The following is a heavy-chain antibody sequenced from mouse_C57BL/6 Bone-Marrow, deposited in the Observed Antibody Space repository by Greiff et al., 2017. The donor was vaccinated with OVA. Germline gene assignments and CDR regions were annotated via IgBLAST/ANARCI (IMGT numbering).Heavy chain of an antibody. J-gene: IGHJ4*01. CDR3: AKVIYCGYPYAMDY. Sequence: VQRVESGPGLVQPSQSLSITCTVSGFSLTSYGVHWVRQSPGKGLEWLGVIWRGGSTDYNAAFMSRLSITKDNSKSQVFFKMNSLQADDTAIYYCAKVIYCGYPYAMDYWGQGTSVTVSS. CDR2: IWRGGST. D-gene: IGHD2-2*01. V-gene: IGHV2-5*01. CDR1: GFSLTSYG.